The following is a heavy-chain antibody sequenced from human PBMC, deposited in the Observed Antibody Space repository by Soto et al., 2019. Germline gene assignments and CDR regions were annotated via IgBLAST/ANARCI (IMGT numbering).Heavy chain of an antibody. CDR1: GFSISSGGYY. V-gene: IGHV4-31*03. CDR2: IYYSGST. J-gene: IGHJ4*02. D-gene: IGHD6-19*01. Sequence: SDTLSLTCTVSGFSISSGGYYWSWIRQHPGKGLEWIGYIYYSGSTYYNPSLKSRVTISVDTSKNQFSLKLSSVTAADTAVYYCARGSGWLFFDYWGQGTLVTVSS. CDR3: ARGSGWLFFDY.